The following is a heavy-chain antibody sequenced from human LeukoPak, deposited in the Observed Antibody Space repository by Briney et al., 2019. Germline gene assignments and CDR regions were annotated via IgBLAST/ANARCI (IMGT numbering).Heavy chain of an antibody. CDR2: ISYDGGNT. D-gene: IGHD5-12*01. J-gene: IGHJ4*02. Sequence: PGGSLRLSCGASGFIFSSYALHWVRQAPGKGLEWVAAISYDGGNTYYADSVKGRFTISRDNSKNTLYPQMESLRAADTAVYYCARGRYSGYDSGYFDYWGQGTLVTVSS. CDR1: GFIFSSYA. V-gene: IGHV3-30*04. CDR3: ARGRYSGYDSGYFDY.